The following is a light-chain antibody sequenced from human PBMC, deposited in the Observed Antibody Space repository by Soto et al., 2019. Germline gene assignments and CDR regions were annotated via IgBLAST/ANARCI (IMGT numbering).Light chain of an antibody. V-gene: IGKV3-20*01. CDR1: QSVSSSF. CDR3: QQYVTSPWA. CDR2: GAS. Sequence: EIVLTQSPGTLSLSPGERATLSCRASQSVSSSFLAWYQQKPGQAPRLLIYGASNRATGIPDRFSGSGSGTDFTLTISRLEXXXXAVYYCQQYVTSPWAFGQGTKVAIE. J-gene: IGKJ1*01.